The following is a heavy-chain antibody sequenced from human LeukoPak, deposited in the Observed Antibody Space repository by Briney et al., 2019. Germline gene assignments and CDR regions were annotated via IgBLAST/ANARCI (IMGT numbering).Heavy chain of an antibody. CDR1: GYTFTSNY. D-gene: IGHD1-14*01. Sequence: ASVKVSCKASGYTFTSNYIHWVRQAPGQGLEWMGMIYPRDGSTSYAQKFQGRVTMTEDTSTDTAYMELSSLRSEDTAVYYCATDLRLLFDYWGQGTLVTVSS. CDR2: IYPRDGST. CDR3: ATDLRLLFDY. V-gene: IGHV1-46*01. J-gene: IGHJ4*02.